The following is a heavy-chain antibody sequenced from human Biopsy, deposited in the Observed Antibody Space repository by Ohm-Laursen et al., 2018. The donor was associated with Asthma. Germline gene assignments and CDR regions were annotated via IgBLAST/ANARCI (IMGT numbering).Heavy chain of an antibody. D-gene: IGHD2-15*01. CDR2: LNSDFGTT. Sequence: SSVKVSCKSLGGTLNTFFMGWVRQAPGQGPEWMGGLNSDFGTTTYPQKFQDRVTITADDSTSTVYMELSSLRSEDNAVYYCARKAGFCISRPCYSLDFWGQGTLVTVSS. CDR3: ARKAGFCISRPCYSLDF. CDR1: GGTLNTFF. V-gene: IGHV1-69*01. J-gene: IGHJ4*02.